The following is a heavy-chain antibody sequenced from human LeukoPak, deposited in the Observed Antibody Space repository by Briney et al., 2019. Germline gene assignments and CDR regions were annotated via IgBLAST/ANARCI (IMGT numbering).Heavy chain of an antibody. D-gene: IGHD2-2*02. J-gene: IGHJ4*02. Sequence: PSETLSLTCTVSGASISLYYWSWLRQPPGEGLEWIGYIYHSGTTSYNPSLKSRVTISVDTSKNQFSLRLTSVTAADTAVYYCARVYSERWLPYHFGYWGQGSLVTVPS. V-gene: IGHV4-59*01. CDR3: ARVYSERWLPYHFGY. CDR1: GASISLYY. CDR2: IYHSGTT.